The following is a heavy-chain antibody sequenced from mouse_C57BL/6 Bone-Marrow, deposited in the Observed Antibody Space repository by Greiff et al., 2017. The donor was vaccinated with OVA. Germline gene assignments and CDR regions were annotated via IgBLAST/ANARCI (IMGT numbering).Heavy chain of an antibody. J-gene: IGHJ3*01. D-gene: IGHD1-1*01. V-gene: IGHV5-4*01. CDR1: GFTFSSYA. CDR2: ISDGGSYT. CDR3: ASGVYYYGSSPWFAY. Sequence: EVQVVESGGGLVKPGGSLKLSCAASGFTFSSYAMSWVRQTPEKRLEWVATISDGGSYTYYPDNVKGRFTISRDNAKNNLYLQMSHLKSEDTAMYYCASGVYYYGSSPWFAYWGQGTLVTVSA.